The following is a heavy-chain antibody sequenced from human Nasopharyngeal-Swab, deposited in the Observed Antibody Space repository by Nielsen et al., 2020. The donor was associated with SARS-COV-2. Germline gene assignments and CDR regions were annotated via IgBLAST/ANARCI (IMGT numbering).Heavy chain of an antibody. CDR1: GGSISSSSYY. J-gene: IGHJ6*02. Sequence: SETLSLTCTVSGGSISSSSYYWSWIRQPPGKGLEWIGEINHSGSTNYNPSLKSRVTISVDTSKNQLSLKLSSVTAADTAVYYCARENVWGQGTTVTVSS. CDR2: INHSGST. CDR3: ARENV. V-gene: IGHV4-39*07.